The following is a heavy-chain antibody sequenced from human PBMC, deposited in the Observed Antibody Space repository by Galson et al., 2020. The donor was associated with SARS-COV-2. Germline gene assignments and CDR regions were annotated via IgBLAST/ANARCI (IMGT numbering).Heavy chain of an antibody. J-gene: IGHJ4*02. Sequence: SETLSLTCTVSGGSISSGDYYWSWIRQPPGKGLEWIGYIYYSGSTYYNPSLKSRVTISVDTSKNQFSLKLSSVTAADTAVYYCARDRLSVGVPDYWGQGTLVTVSS. CDR1: GGSISSGDYY. CDR2: IYYSGST. D-gene: IGHD2-8*02. CDR3: ARDRLSVGVPDY. V-gene: IGHV4-30-4*01.